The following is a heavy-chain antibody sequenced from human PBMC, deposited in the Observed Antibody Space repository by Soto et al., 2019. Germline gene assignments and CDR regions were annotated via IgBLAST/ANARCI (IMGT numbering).Heavy chain of an antibody. Sequence: LSLTCTVSGGSISSYYWSWIRQPPGKGLEWIGYIYYSGSTNYNPSLKSRVTISVDTSKNQFSLKLSSVTAADTAVYYCARTVGYCSGGSCYEWFDPWGQGTLVTVSS. J-gene: IGHJ5*02. D-gene: IGHD2-15*01. V-gene: IGHV4-59*01. CDR3: ARTVGYCSGGSCYEWFDP. CDR2: IYYSGST. CDR1: GGSISSYY.